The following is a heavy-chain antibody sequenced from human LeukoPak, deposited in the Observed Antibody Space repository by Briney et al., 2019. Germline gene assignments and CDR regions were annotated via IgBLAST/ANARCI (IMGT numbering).Heavy chain of an antibody. D-gene: IGHD6-13*01. V-gene: IGHV3-9*03. J-gene: IGHJ6*03. CDR3: AKSAAAGYYYYYMDV. Sequence: QPGRSLRLSCAASGFTFDDYGMHWVRQAPGKGLEWVSGISWNSGSIGYADSVKGRFTISRDNAKNSLYLQMNSLRAEDMALYYCAKSAAAGYYYYYMDVWGKGTTVTVSS. CDR2: ISWNSGSI. CDR1: GFTFDDYG.